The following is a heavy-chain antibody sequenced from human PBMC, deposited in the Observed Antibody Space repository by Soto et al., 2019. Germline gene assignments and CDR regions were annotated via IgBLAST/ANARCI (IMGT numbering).Heavy chain of an antibody. CDR1: GFTFSSYA. Sequence: VGSLRLSCAASGFTFSSYAMSWVRQAPGKGLEWVSAISGSGGSTYYADSVKGRFTISRDNSKKTLYLQMNSLRAEDTAVYYCAKDIAAAGKWGYYYYGMDVSGQGTPVTVSS. D-gene: IGHD6-13*01. J-gene: IGHJ6*02. V-gene: IGHV3-23*01. CDR3: AKDIAAAGKWGYYYYGMDV. CDR2: ISGSGGST.